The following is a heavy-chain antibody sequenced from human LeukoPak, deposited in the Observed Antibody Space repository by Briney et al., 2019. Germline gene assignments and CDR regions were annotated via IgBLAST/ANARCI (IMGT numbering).Heavy chain of an antibody. CDR2: MSSSSTYI. CDR1: GFTLCRIS. D-gene: IGHD3-10*01. CDR3: ARDTGFGELAG. V-gene: IGHV3-21*01. Sequence: NPGGPLRLSCAPSGFTLCRISMNWLRHSPGKGLEWVSSMSSSSTYIYYADSVKGRFTISRDNAKNSLYLQMNSLRAEDTALYYCARDTGFGELAGWGQGTLVTVSS. J-gene: IGHJ4*02.